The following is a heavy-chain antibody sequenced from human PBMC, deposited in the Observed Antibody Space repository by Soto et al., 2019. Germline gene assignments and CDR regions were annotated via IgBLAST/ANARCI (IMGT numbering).Heavy chain of an antibody. CDR3: AKDQRDIVLMVYAAGGMDV. J-gene: IGHJ6*02. D-gene: IGHD2-8*01. V-gene: IGHV3-30*18. CDR2: ISYDGSNK. Sequence: QVPLVESGGGVVQPGRSLRLSCAASGFTFSNYGMHWVRQAPGKGLEWVAVISYDGSNKYYADSVKGRFTISRDNSKNTLYLQMNSLRAEDTAVYYCAKDQRDIVLMVYAAGGMDVWGQGTTVTVSS. CDR1: GFTFSNYG.